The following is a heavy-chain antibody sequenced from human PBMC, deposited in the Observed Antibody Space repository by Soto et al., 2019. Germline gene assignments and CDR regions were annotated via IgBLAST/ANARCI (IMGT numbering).Heavy chain of an antibody. Sequence: GGSLRLSCAASAFTVSNTYMNWVRQAPGKGLEWVSVIYSSGNTFYADSVKGRFTISRDNSKNTLYLQMSNLRAEDTAVYYCAREIYCSGGSCFSFDYWGQGALVTVSS. J-gene: IGHJ4*02. CDR3: AREIYCSGGSCFSFDY. D-gene: IGHD2-15*01. CDR2: IYSSGNT. CDR1: AFTVSNTY. V-gene: IGHV3-66*01.